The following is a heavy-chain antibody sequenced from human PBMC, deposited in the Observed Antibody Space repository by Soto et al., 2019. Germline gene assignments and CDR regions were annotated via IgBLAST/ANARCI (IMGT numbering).Heavy chain of an antibody. CDR1: GYTFTSYG. CDR3: VRWYVSATGIDWFDP. J-gene: IGHJ5*02. Sequence: GAAVKFSCKASGYTFTSYGIHWVRQAPGQRLEWMGWISAANGDTKYSPKFQGRVTITRDTSASTAYMELSSLRSEETAVYYCVRWYVSATGIDWFDPWGQGTLVTVSS. V-gene: IGHV1-3*01. CDR2: ISAANGDT. D-gene: IGHD6-13*01.